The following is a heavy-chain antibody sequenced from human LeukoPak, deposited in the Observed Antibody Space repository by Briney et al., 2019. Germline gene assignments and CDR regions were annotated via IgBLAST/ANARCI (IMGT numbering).Heavy chain of an antibody. CDR3: ARARFMITFGGVIVFPDAFDI. V-gene: IGHV3-7*01. CDR1: GFTFSSYW. CDR2: IKQDGREK. J-gene: IGHJ3*02. Sequence: PGGSLRLSCAASGFTFSSYWMSWVRQAPGKGLEGVANIKQDGREKYYVDSVKGRFTISRDNAKNSLYMQMNSLRAEDTAVYYCARARFMITFGGVIVFPDAFDIWGQGTMVTVSS. D-gene: IGHD3-16*02.